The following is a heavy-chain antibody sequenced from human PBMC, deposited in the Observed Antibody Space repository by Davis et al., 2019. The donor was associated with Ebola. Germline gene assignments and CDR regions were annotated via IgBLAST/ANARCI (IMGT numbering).Heavy chain of an antibody. CDR2: IYTGDSDT. J-gene: IGHJ3*02. CDR3: ASLRRTITGMDDAFDI. D-gene: IGHD2-8*02. Sequence: GESLKISCKDSENSFTSYWIGWVRQMPGKGLEWMGLIYTGDSDTRYSPSFRGQVTISADKSIKTAFLQWSSLKASDTAMYYCASLRRTITGMDDAFDIWGQGTVVTVSS. CDR1: ENSFTSYW. V-gene: IGHV5-51*01.